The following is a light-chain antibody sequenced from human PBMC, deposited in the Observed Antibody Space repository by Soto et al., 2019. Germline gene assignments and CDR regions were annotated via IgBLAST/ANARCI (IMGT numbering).Light chain of an antibody. J-gene: IGLJ2*01. CDR3: CSYAGSDTL. Sequence: QSALTQPRSVSGSPGQSVTISCTGTSSDVGGYNYVSWYQHHPGKAPKLMIYDVSERPSGVPDRFSGSKSGNTASLTISGLQAEDEADYYCCSYAGSDTLFGGGTKLTVL. CDR1: SSDVGGYNY. V-gene: IGLV2-11*01. CDR2: DVS.